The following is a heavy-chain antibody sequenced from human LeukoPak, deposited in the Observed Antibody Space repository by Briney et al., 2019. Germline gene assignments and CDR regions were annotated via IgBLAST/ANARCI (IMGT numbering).Heavy chain of an antibody. J-gene: IGHJ6*03. Sequence: PGGSLRLSCAASGLTFSSYGMSWVRQAPGKGLEWVSSISSTGGTTYYADSVKGRFTISRDNYKNTLYLQMNSLRAEDTAIYYCAKNGDRGAYCTGGTCYPYFYYYMDVWGKGTTVTI. CDR3: AKNGDRGAYCTGGTCYPYFYYYMDV. CDR2: ISSTGGTT. CDR1: GLTFSSYG. D-gene: IGHD2-15*01. V-gene: IGHV3-23*01.